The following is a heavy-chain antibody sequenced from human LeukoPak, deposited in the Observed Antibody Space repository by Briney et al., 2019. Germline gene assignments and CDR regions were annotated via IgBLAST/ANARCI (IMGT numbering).Heavy chain of an antibody. Sequence: PGRSLRLSCAASVFTFSRYGMHWVRPAPGKGLEWVAVISYDGSNKYYADSVKGRFTISRDNSKNTLYLQMNCVRAEDTAVYYCAKDGDSSGWYYFDYWGQGTLVTVSS. CDR2: ISYDGSNK. CDR3: AKDGDSSGWYYFDY. V-gene: IGHV3-30*18. CDR1: VFTFSRYG. J-gene: IGHJ4*02. D-gene: IGHD6-19*01.